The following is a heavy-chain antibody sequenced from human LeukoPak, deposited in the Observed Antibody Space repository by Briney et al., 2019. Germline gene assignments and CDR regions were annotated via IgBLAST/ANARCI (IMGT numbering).Heavy chain of an antibody. V-gene: IGHV3-23*01. CDR2: ISGSGGST. J-gene: IGHJ4*02. CDR1: GFTYSSYA. CDR3: AKEGEDGYSYFDY. Sequence: GGSLRLSCAASGFTYSSYAMSWIRQAPGKGLEWVSAISGSGGSTYYADSVKGRFTISRDNSKNTLYLQMNSLRAEDTAVYYCAKEGEDGYSYFDYWGQGTLVTVSS. D-gene: IGHD5-24*01.